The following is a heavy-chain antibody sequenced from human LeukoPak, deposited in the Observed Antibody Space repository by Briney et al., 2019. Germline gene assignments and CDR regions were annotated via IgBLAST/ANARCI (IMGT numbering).Heavy chain of an antibody. Sequence: GGSLRLSCAASGFTFSSYAMSWVRQAPGKGLEWVSAISGSGGSTYYADSVKGRFTFSRDNSKTPLYLQMNSLRAEDTAVYYCAKAAIKYYYDSSGYYPVWGKGTTVTVSS. CDR3: AKAAIKYYYDSSGYYPV. CDR2: ISGSGGST. V-gene: IGHV3-23*01. J-gene: IGHJ6*04. CDR1: GFTFSSYA. D-gene: IGHD3-22*01.